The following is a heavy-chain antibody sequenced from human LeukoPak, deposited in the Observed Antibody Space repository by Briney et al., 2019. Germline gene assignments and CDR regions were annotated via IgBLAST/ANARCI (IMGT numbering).Heavy chain of an antibody. J-gene: IGHJ4*02. CDR2: IRYDGSNK. CDR3: AKAGGREPDY. Sequence: GGSLRLSCAASGFTFSSYGMHWVRQAPGKGLEWVAFIRYDGSNKYYADSMKGRFTISRGNSKNTLYLQMNSLRAEDTAVYYCAKAGGREPDYWGQGTLVTVSS. D-gene: IGHD1-26*01. V-gene: IGHV3-30*02. CDR1: GFTFSSYG.